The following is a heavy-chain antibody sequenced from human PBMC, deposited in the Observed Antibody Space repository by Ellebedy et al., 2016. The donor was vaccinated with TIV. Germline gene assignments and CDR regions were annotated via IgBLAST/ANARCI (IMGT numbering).Heavy chain of an antibody. D-gene: IGHD6-19*01. Sequence: ASVKVSCKGSGYSFTNYWISWVRQMPGKGLEWMGKIDPTDSYTNYSPSFQGHVTISADKSISTAYLQWSGLKASDTAMYYCTRRTSSGYDCWGQGALVTVSS. CDR1: GYSFTNYW. V-gene: IGHV5-10-1*01. CDR2: IDPTDSYT. J-gene: IGHJ4*02. CDR3: TRRTSSGYDC.